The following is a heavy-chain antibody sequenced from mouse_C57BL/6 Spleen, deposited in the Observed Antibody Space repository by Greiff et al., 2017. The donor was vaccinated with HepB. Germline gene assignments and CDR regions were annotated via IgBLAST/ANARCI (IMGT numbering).Heavy chain of an antibody. J-gene: IGHJ1*03. V-gene: IGHV3-8*01. CDR3: ARGDYGSPWYSDV. CDR1: GYSITSDY. CDR2: ISYSGST. D-gene: IGHD1-1*01. Sequence: EVKLMESGPGLAKPSQTLSLTCSVTGYSITSDYWNWIRKFPGNKLEYMGYISYSGSTYYNPSLKSRISITRDTSKNQYYLQLNSVTTEDTATYYCARGDYGSPWYSDVWGTGTTVTVAS.